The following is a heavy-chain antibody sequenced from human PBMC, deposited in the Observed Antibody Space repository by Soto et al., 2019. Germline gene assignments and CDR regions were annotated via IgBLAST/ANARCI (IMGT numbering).Heavy chain of an antibody. V-gene: IGHV1-18*01. CDR2: ISANNDHT. Sequence: QVQLVQSGAEVKKPGASVKVSCKASGYTLNTYGITWVRQAPGQWLEWMGWISANNDHTNYPQKLQGRVTMTTATSTRTAYMELRSLTSNETAVYYCARRTYFDYWGQGTLVTVSS. J-gene: IGHJ4*02. CDR3: ARRTYFDY. CDR1: GYTLNTYG.